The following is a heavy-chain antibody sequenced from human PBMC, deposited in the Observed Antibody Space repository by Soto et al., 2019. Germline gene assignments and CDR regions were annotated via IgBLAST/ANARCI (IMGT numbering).Heavy chain of an antibody. D-gene: IGHD2-2*01. CDR2: IYYSGST. V-gene: IGHV4-59*01. J-gene: IGHJ5*02. CDR1: GGSISSYY. CDR3: ARAGGTVVPAAIWFDP. Sequence: SETLSLTCTVSGGSISSYYWSWIRQPPGKGLEWVGYIYYSGSTNYNPSLKSRVTISVDTSKNQFSLKLSSVTAADTAVYYCARAGGTVVPAAIWFDPWGQGTLVTVSS.